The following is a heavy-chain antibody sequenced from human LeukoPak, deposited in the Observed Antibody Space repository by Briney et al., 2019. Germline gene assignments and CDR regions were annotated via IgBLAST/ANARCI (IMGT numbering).Heavy chain of an antibody. D-gene: IGHD4-23*01. Sequence: SETLSLTCTVSGDSISNYYWSWIRQPPGKGLEWIGSFYNSGSTKYNPSLKSRVTISADTSKNQFSLKLSSVTAADTAVYYCARHYGGNPFDYWGQGTLVTVSS. CDR1: GDSISNYY. CDR2: FYNSGST. J-gene: IGHJ4*02. V-gene: IGHV4-59*08. CDR3: ARHYGGNPFDY.